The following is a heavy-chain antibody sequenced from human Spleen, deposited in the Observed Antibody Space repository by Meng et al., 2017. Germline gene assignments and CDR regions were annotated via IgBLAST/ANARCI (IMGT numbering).Heavy chain of an antibody. D-gene: IGHD6-6*01. CDR1: GGSFGGNY. V-gene: IGHV4-34*01. CDR2: TNHSGST. Sequence: PETLSLTCAVYGGSFGGNYWSWIRQLPGKGLEWIGETNHSGSTNYNPSLKSRVTIPVDTSKNQFSMTLNSVTTAGTAEYYCARGRIIAARDYWGQGNMVNVSS. J-gene: IGHJ4*01. CDR3: ARGRIIAARDY.